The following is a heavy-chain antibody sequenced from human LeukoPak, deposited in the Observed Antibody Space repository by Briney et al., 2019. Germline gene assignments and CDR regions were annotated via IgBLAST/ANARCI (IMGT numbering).Heavy chain of an antibody. CDR2: ISYDGGNK. D-gene: IGHD3-3*01. Sequence: HPGESLRLSCAASGFTFSSYPMHWVRQAPGKGLEWVGVISYDGGNKYYADSVNGRSPISRDNSKNTLYLQMNSLRAEDTAVYYCARAGVLRCLDWLLSPFDYWGQGTLVTVSS. V-gene: IGHV3-30-3*01. CDR1: GFTFSSYP. CDR3: ARAGVLRCLDWLLSPFDY. J-gene: IGHJ4*02.